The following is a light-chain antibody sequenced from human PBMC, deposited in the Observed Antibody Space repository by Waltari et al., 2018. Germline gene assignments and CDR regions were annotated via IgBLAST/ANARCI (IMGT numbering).Light chain of an antibody. Sequence: DIVMTQSPLSLPVTPGAPASISCRSSQSLLHSNGYNYLDWYLQKPGQSPQLLIYLGSNRASGVPDRFSGSGSGTDFTLKISRVEAEDVGVYYCMQALQTPLFTFGPGTKVDIK. CDR3: MQALQTPLFT. CDR1: QSLLHSNGYNY. CDR2: LGS. V-gene: IGKV2-28*01. J-gene: IGKJ3*01.